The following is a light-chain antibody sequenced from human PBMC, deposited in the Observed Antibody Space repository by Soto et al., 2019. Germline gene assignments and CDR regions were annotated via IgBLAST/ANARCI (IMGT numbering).Light chain of an antibody. CDR3: QQYLITPWT. CDR2: GVS. Sequence: ETVLTQSPGTLSLSPGERATLSCRASQSVRNNYLAWYQQKPGQAPRLLIYGVSTGATGIPDRFSGSGSGTDFTLTIGRLEPEDFAVYYCQQYLITPWTFVQGTKVDIK. CDR1: QSVRNNY. V-gene: IGKV3-20*01. J-gene: IGKJ1*01.